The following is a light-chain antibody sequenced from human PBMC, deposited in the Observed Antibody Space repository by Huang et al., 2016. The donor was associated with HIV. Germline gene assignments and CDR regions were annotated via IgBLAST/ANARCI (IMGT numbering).Light chain of an antibody. CDR1: QGISNS. V-gene: IGKV1-NL1*01. J-gene: IGKJ1*01. Sequence: DIQMTQSPSSLSAFVGDRVTITCRASQGISNSLAWYQQKPGKAPKLLLYAASRLESGVPSRVSGSGSGTDYTLTISSLQPEDFATYFCQQYYTNPRTFGRGTKVEIK. CDR2: AAS. CDR3: QQYYTNPRT.